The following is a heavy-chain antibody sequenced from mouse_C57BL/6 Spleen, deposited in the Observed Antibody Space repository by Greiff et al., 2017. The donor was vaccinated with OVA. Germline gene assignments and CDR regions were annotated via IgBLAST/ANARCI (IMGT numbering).Heavy chain of an antibody. Sequence: DVQLQESGGGLVQPGGSMKLSCAASGFTFSDAWMDWVRQSPEKGLEWVAEIRNKANNHATYYAESVQGRFTISRDDSKSSVYLQMNSLRAEDTGIYYCTRCRGYDGFAYWGQGTLVTVSA. V-gene: IGHV6-6*01. CDR1: GFTFSDAW. CDR2: IRNKANNHAT. J-gene: IGHJ3*01. CDR3: TRCRGYDGFAY. D-gene: IGHD2-12*01.